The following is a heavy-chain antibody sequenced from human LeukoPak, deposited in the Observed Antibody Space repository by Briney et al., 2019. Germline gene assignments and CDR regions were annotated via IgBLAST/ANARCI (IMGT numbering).Heavy chain of an antibody. CDR1: GFTINNYL. D-gene: IGHD2-2*01. CDR3: AREVGVVPATIGVYYYYYMDV. CDR2: INSDGRRP. Sequence: GGSLRLSCAASGFTINNYLKHWVRQAPGKGLVWVSRINSDGRRPDYADSVKGRFTISRDNAKNTLYLQMNSLRPDDTAVYYCAREVGVVPATIGVYYYYYMDVWGRGTTVTVSS. J-gene: IGHJ6*03. V-gene: IGHV3-74*01.